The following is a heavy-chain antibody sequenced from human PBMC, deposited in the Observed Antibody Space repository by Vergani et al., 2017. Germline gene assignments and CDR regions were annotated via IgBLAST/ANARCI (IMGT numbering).Heavy chain of an antibody. CDR2: ISWNSGSI. CDR1: GFTFDAYA. Sequence: VQLVESGGGLVQPGRSLRLSCAASGFTFDAYAMHWVRQAPGKGLEWVSGISWNSGSICYADSVKGRFTISRDNANNSQYLQMNSLRAEDSALYYSAKGDVDKVATMSYWGQGTMVTVSS. V-gene: IGHV3-9*01. D-gene: IGHD5-12*01. J-gene: IGHJ4*02. CDR3: AKGDVDKVATMSY.